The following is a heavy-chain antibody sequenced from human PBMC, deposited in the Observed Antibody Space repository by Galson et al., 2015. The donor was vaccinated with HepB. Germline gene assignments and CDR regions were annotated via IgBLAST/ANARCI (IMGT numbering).Heavy chain of an antibody. J-gene: IGHJ4*02. CDR2: IYWSDDK. CDR1: GFSLSTSGVA. D-gene: IGHD7-27*01. Sequence: PALVKPTQTLTLTCTFSGFSLSTSGVAVGWIRQPPGKALEWLALIYWSDDKRYSPSLKSRVTITKDTSKNQVVLTLTNMDPMDTGTYYCARSRKLGMNFDYWGQGTLVTVSS. CDR3: ARSRKLGMNFDY. V-gene: IGHV2-5*01.